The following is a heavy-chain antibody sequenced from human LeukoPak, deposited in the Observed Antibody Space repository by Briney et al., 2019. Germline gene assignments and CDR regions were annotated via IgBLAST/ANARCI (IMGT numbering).Heavy chain of an antibody. V-gene: IGHV3-48*03. J-gene: IGHJ4*02. CDR3: ARLLYSNDL. D-gene: IGHD6-13*01. CDR1: GFTLSAFE. CDR2: ISSGGTTI. Sequence: PGGSLRLSCAASGFTLSAFEMNWVRQAPGKGLEWVSYISSGGTTIHYADSVKGRFTVSRDNAKSSLYLQMNSLRAEDTALYYCARLLYSNDLRGQGTLVTVSS.